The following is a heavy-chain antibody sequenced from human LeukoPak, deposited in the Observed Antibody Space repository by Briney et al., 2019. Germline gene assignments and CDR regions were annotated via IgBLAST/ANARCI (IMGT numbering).Heavy chain of an antibody. CDR2: IYHSGNS. J-gene: IGHJ4*02. D-gene: IGHD3-10*01. CDR3: ARVLWFGGYYFEL. V-gene: IGHV4-38-2*01. CDR1: GYSISSGYY. Sequence: SETLSLTCAVSGYSISSGYYWGWIRQPPGKGLEWIGSIYHSGNSYYNPSLKSRVTISVDTSKNQFSLKLSSVTAADTAVYSCARVLWFGGYYFELWGQGTLVTVSS.